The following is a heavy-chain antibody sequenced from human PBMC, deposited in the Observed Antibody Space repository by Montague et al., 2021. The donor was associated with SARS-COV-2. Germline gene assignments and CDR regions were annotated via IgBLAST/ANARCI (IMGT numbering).Heavy chain of an antibody. V-gene: IGHV4-59*01. CDR1: GGSISSYY. Sequence: SETLSLTCTVSGGSISSYYWSWIRQPPGKGLEWIGYIFNSGSTNYNPSLKSRVTISVDTSKNQLSLTLRSVTAADTAVYYCVRVRVSNWYFFFDYWGQGTLVTVSS. CDR3: VRVRVSNWYFFFDY. J-gene: IGHJ4*02. D-gene: IGHD6-13*01. CDR2: IFNSGST.